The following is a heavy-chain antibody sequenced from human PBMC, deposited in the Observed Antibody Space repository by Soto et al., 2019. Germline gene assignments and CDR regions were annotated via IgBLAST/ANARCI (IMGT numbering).Heavy chain of an antibody. Sequence: GGSLRLSCAASGFTFSSYSMNWVRQAPGKGLEWVSSISSSSSYIYYADSVKGRFTISRDNAKNSLYLQMNSLRAEDTAVYYCARGDPAVAGTNYYYYGMDVWGQGTTVTVSS. CDR2: ISSSSSYI. V-gene: IGHV3-21*01. CDR1: GFTFSSYS. J-gene: IGHJ6*02. D-gene: IGHD6-19*01. CDR3: ARGDPAVAGTNYYYYGMDV.